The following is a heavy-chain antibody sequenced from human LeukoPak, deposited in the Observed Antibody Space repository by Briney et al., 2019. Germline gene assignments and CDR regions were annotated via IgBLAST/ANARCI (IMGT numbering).Heavy chain of an antibody. D-gene: IGHD3-3*01. V-gene: IGHV4-34*01. CDR2: IYHNGST. J-gene: IGHJ5*02. Sequence: SETLSLTCAVYGGSFSGYYWNWIRQPPGKGLEWIGNIYHNGSTYYSPSLKGRVTMSVDTSKNYFSLKLGSVTAADTAVYYCAGRRIKIFGEVIRSRRHWFDPWGQGTLVTVSS. CDR1: GGSFSGYY. CDR3: AGRRIKIFGEVIRSRRHWFDP.